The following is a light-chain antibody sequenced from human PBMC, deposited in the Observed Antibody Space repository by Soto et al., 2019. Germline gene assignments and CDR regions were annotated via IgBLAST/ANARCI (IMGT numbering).Light chain of an antibody. CDR2: AAS. J-gene: IGKJ3*01. CDR1: QIINNF. V-gene: IGKV1-39*01. Sequence: DIQMTQSPSSLSASVGDRVTITCRASQIINNFLNWYQQKPGKAPKLLIYAASTLQSGVPSRFSGSGSGTDFTLTISSLQPEDFYCQHSYSGFGPGTKVDIK. CDR3: QHSYSG.